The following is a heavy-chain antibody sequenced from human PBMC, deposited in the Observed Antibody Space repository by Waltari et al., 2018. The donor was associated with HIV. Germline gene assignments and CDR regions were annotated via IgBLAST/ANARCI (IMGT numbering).Heavy chain of an antibody. V-gene: IGHV4-59*01. CDR2: IFYSGSA. CDR1: GGSISNYY. J-gene: IGHJ4*02. CDR3: ARVTGYSSGVFDY. Sequence: QVQLQESGPGLVKPSETLSLTCTVSGGSISNYYWSWIRQPPGKGLEWLGYIFYSGSANYTPSLKSRVTISVDTSKNHFSLKLSSVTAADTAVYYCARVTGYSSGVFDYWGQGTLVTVSS. D-gene: IGHD6-19*01.